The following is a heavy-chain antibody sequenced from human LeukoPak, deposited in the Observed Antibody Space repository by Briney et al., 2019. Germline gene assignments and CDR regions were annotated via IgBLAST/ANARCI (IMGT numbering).Heavy chain of an antibody. J-gene: IGHJ4*02. CDR2: ISYDGSNK. CDR1: GFTFSSYA. V-gene: IGHV3-30-3*01. CDR3: AKDVFSKRYYFDY. Sequence: PGGSLRLSCAASGFTFSSYAMHWVRQTPGKGLEWVAVISYDGSNKYYADSVKGRFTISRDNSKNTLYLQMNSTRAEDTAVYYCAKDVFSKRYYFDYWGQGTLVTVSS. D-gene: IGHD2-2*01.